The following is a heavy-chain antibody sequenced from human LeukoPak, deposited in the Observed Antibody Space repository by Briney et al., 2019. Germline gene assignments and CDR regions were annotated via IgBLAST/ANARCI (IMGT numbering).Heavy chain of an antibody. D-gene: IGHD4-23*01. CDR1: GFTFSSYN. V-gene: IGHV3-21*01. J-gene: IGHJ1*01. Sequence: GGSLRLSCAASGFTFSSYNMNWVRQAPGKGLEWVSSISSRSTYIYYADSVKGRFTISRDNAKNSLYLQMNSLRAEDTAVYYCYGANAEHWGQGTLVTVSS. CDR3: YGANAEH. CDR2: ISSRSTYI.